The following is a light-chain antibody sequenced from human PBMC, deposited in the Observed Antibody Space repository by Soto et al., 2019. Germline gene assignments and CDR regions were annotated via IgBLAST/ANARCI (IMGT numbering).Light chain of an antibody. CDR2: AAY. J-gene: IGKJ3*01. CDR1: QGISSY. Sequence: DIQMTQTPSFLSASVGDRVTITCRASQGISSYLAWYQQKPGKAPKLLIYAAYTFQSGVPSSFSGSAYWRELTITSSRLQPQDFATYECQQLNSYSLTFGPGTKVDIE. CDR3: QQLNSYSLT. V-gene: IGKV1-9*01.